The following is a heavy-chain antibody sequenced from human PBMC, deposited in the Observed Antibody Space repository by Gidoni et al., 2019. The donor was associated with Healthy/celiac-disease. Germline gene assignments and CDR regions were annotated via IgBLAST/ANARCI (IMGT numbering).Heavy chain of an antibody. CDR1: GYPFTSYG. D-gene: IGHD6-13*01. Sequence: QVQLVQSGAEVKKPGASVKVSFKASGYPFTSYGISWVRQAPGQVLEWMGWISAYNGNTNYAQKLQGRVTMTTDTSTSTAYMELRSLRSDDTAVYYCARDSGGKAAAVRIRFDPWGQGTLVTVSS. V-gene: IGHV1-18*01. J-gene: IGHJ5*02. CDR3: ARDSGGKAAAVRIRFDP. CDR2: ISAYNGNT.